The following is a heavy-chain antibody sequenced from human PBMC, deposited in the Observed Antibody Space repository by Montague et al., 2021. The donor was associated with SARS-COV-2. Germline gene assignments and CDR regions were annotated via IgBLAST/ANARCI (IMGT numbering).Heavy chain of an antibody. V-gene: IGHV4-39*01. CDR2: VHYSGGP. D-gene: IGHD1-1*01. J-gene: IGHJ4*02. CDR3: TRHVHMTWPEPSPGFDY. CDR1: GDSISSSSYN. Sequence: SDTLSLTCTVSGDSISSSSYNWGWIRQPPGKGLEWVGSVHYSGGPYYNPSLKSRVTIYVDTSKNQLSLKLSSVTAADTAVYYCTRHVHMTWPEPSPGFDYWGQGTLVTVSS.